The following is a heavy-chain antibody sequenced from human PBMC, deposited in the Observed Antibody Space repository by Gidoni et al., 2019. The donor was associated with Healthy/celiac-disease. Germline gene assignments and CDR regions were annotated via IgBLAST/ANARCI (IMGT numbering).Heavy chain of an antibody. CDR3: AKVRPEYSSSRRYYGMDV. D-gene: IGHD6-6*01. CDR2: ISGSGGST. Sequence: EVQLLESGGGLVQPGGSLSLSCAASGFTFSSYARSWVRQAPGKGLEWVSAISGSGGSTSYANSVKGRFTISRDNSKNTLYLQMNSLRAEDTAVYYCAKVRPEYSSSRRYYGMDVWGQGTTVTVSS. CDR1: GFTFSSYA. J-gene: IGHJ6*02. V-gene: IGHV3-23*01.